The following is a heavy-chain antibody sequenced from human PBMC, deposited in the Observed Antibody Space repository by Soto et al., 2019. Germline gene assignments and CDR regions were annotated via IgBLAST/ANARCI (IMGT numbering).Heavy chain of an antibody. CDR3: ATDDYGIFPY. D-gene: IGHD3-10*01. V-gene: IGHV1-2*02. CDR2: IDPRSGGT. J-gene: IGHJ4*02. Sequence: ASVKVSCKVSGYPFTTYYIHWVRQAPGQGLEWMGWIDPRSGGTVYEQKFQGRVTMTRDTSISTVYMDLSGLTSDDTALYYCATDDYGIFPYWGQGSLVTVS. CDR1: GYPFTTYY.